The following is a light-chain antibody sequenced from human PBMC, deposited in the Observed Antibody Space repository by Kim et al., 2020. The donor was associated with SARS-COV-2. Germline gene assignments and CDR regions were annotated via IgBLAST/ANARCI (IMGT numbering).Light chain of an antibody. CDR3: QQYYIAPLS. J-gene: IGKJ4*01. CDR1: QDIGKS. CDR2: AAS. V-gene: IGKV1-NL1*01. Sequence: ASLGDRVTGTCRASQDIGKSVAWYQHKGGKAPTILLYAASRLENGVPSRFSGSGSGTTFTLTITTLQPEDFAVYYCQQYYIAPLSFGGGTKVDIK.